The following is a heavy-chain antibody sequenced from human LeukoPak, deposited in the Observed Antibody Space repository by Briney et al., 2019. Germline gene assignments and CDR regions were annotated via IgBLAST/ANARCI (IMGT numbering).Heavy chain of an antibody. V-gene: IGHV3-66*01. Sequence: PGGSLRLSCAASGFTDSNNYMSWVRQAPGKGLEWVSVIYSGGSTYYADSVKGRFTISRDNSKNTLYLQMNSLRGEDTAVYYCARVITMVRGVIILAYYFDYWGQGTLVTVSS. CDR1: GFTDSNNY. D-gene: IGHD3-10*01. J-gene: IGHJ4*02. CDR2: IYSGGST. CDR3: ARVITMVRGVIILAYYFDY.